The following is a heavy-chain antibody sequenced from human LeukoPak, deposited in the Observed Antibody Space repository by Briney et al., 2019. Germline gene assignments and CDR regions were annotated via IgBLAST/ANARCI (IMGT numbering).Heavy chain of an antibody. CDR1: GFTFSSYT. V-gene: IGHV3-23*01. D-gene: IGHD5-24*01. Sequence: PGGSLRLSCTASGFTFSSYTMTWVRQAPGKGLKWVSTVTTGDGNTYYADSVKGRFTVSRDDSKNTLYLQMNSLRAEDTAVYYCARGAGYNYPYYFDYWGQGTLVTVSS. CDR3: ARGAGYNYPYYFDY. CDR2: VTTGDGNT. J-gene: IGHJ4*02.